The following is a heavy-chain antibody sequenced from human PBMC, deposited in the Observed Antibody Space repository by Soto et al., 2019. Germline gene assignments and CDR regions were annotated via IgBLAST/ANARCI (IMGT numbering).Heavy chain of an antibody. D-gene: IGHD1-1*01. CDR2: ITSSGSPV. J-gene: IGHJ2*01. V-gene: IGHV3-11*01. Sequence: QVQLVESGGGLVKPGGSLRLSCAASGFTFSDYYMSWIRQAPGKGLEWVSYITSSGSPVYYADSVKGRFTISRDNARNSLYLQTNSLRAEDTAVYYCARSPNSPFWSFDLWGRATLVTVSS. CDR1: GFTFSDYY. CDR3: ARSPNSPFWSFDL.